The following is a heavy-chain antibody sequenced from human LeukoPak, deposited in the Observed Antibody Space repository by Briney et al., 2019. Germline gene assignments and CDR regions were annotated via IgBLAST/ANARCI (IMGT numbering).Heavy chain of an antibody. D-gene: IGHD3-22*01. J-gene: IGHJ4*02. Sequence: GGSLRLSCAASGFTFSSYSMNWVRQAPGKGLEWVSSISSSSSYIYYADSVKGRFTISRDNAKNSLYLQMNSLRAEDTAVYYCARPSDSSSWYYYDSSGYYRHDYWGQGTLVTVSS. V-gene: IGHV3-21*01. CDR3: ARPSDSSSWYYYDSSGYYRHDY. CDR1: GFTFSSYS. CDR2: ISSSSSYI.